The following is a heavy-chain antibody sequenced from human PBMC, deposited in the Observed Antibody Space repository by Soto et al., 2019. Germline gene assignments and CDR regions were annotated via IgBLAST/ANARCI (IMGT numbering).Heavy chain of an antibody. J-gene: IGHJ2*01. CDR2: ISSSSSTI. V-gene: IGHV3-48*02. CDR3: ARDSLATTVVTLWYFDL. Sequence: GGSLRLSCAASGFTFSSYSMNWVRQAPGKGLEWVSYISSSSSTIYYADSVKGRFTISRDNAKNSLYLQMNSLRDEDTAVYYCARDSLATTVVTLWYFDLWGTGTLVTVS. D-gene: IGHD4-17*01. CDR1: GFTFSSYS.